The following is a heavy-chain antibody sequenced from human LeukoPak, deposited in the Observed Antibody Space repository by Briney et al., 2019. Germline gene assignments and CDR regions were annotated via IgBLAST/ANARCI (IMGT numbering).Heavy chain of an antibody. V-gene: IGHV1-69*13. CDR1: GGTFSSYA. D-gene: IGHD3-3*01. J-gene: IGHJ4*02. Sequence: ASVKVSCKASGGTFSSYAISWVRQAPGQGLEWMGGIIPIFGTANYAQKFQGRVTITADESTSTAYMELSSLRSEDTAVYYCARGPLRFLGEIDYWGQGTLVTVSS. CDR2: IIPIFGTA. CDR3: ARGPLRFLGEIDY.